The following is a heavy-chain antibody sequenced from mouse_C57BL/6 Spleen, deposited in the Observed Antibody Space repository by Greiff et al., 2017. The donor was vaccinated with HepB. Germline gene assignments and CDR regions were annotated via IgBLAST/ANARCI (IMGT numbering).Heavy chain of an antibody. J-gene: IGHJ3*01. V-gene: IGHV5-9-1*02. CDR3: TRIDSSGSWFAY. CDR1: GFTFSSYA. Sequence: EVQLVESGEGLVKPGGSLKLSCAASGFTFSSYAMSWVRQTPEKRLEWVAYISSGGDYIYYADTVKGRFTISRDNARNTLYLQMSSLKSEDTAMYYCTRIDSSGSWFAYWGQGTLVTVSA. D-gene: IGHD3-2*02. CDR2: ISSGGDYI.